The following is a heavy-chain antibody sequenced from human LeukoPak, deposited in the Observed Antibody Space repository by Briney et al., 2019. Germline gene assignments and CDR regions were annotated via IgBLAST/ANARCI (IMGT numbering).Heavy chain of an antibody. Sequence: GGSLRLSCAASGFTFSSYAMSWVRQAPGKGLEWVSAISGSGGSTHYADSVKGRFTISRDNSKNTLYLRMNSLRAEDTAVYYCAKSSDYYDSSRFDYWGQGTLVTVSS. V-gene: IGHV3-23*01. CDR1: GFTFSSYA. CDR3: AKSSDYYDSSRFDY. J-gene: IGHJ4*02. CDR2: ISGSGGST. D-gene: IGHD3-22*01.